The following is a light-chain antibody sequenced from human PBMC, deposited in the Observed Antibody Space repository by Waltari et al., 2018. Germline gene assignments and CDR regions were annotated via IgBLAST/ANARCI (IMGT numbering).Light chain of an antibody. CDR2: EDS. CDR1: SGSIADNY. V-gene: IGLV6-57*03. J-gene: IGLJ3*02. Sequence: NFMLTQPPSVSESPGKTVTISCTRSSGSIADNYVHWFQQRPGSAPIPVIYEDSQRPSGVPDRFSGSLDRSSNSASLTISGLKTEDEADYYCQSYDSSSLWVFGGGTSLTVL. CDR3: QSYDSSSLWV.